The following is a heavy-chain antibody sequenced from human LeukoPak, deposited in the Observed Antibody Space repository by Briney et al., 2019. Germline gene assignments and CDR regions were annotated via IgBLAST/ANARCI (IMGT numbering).Heavy chain of an antibody. J-gene: IGHJ6*02. CDR3: AKGRRVPAYYYGMDV. Sequence: PGGSLRLSCAASGFTFSSYGMHWVRQAPGKGLEWVAVISYDGSNKYYADSVKGRFTISRDNSKNTLYLQMNSLRAEDTAVYYCAKGRRVPAYYYGMDVWGQGTTVTVSS. CDR1: GFTFSSYG. D-gene: IGHD2-2*01. V-gene: IGHV3-30*18. CDR2: ISYDGSNK.